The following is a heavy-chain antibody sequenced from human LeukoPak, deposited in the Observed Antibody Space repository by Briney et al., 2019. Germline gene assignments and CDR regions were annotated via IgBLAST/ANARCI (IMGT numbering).Heavy chain of an antibody. CDR3: ASTTIYSDFWSGYPRHFDY. Sequence: ASVKVSCKASGYTFTSYDINWVRQATGQGLEWMGWMNPNSGNTGYAHKFQGRGTMTRNTSRSTAYMDLTNLTSEDPAVYYCASTTIYSDFWSGYPRHFDYWGPGTLVTVSS. J-gene: IGHJ4*02. CDR2: MNPNSGNT. V-gene: IGHV1-8*01. D-gene: IGHD3-3*01. CDR1: GYTFTSYD.